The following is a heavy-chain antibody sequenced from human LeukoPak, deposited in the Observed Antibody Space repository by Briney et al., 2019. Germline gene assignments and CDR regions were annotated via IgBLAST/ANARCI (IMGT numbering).Heavy chain of an antibody. D-gene: IGHD4-11*01. CDR3: ARDRYSNSGGGMDV. Sequence: GGSLRLSCAASGFTFSSYSMNWVRQAPGKGLEWVSSISSSSSYIYYADSVEGRFTISRDNAKNSLYLQMNSLRAEDTAVYYCARDRYSNSGGGMDVWGQGTTVTVSS. CDR1: GFTFSSYS. CDR2: ISSSSSYI. J-gene: IGHJ6*02. V-gene: IGHV3-21*01.